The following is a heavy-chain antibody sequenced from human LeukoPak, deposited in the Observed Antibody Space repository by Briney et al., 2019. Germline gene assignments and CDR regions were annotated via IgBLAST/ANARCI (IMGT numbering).Heavy chain of an antibody. Sequence: PGGSLRLSCAASGFTVSSSYMSWVRQAPGKGLEWVSVIYSGGSTYYADSVKGRFTISRDNSKNTLYLQMNSLRTEDTAVYYCAREGVFSSGFGYWGQGTLVTVSS. V-gene: IGHV3-66*01. D-gene: IGHD6-19*01. CDR2: IYSGGST. CDR3: AREGVFSSGFGY. CDR1: GFTVSSSY. J-gene: IGHJ4*02.